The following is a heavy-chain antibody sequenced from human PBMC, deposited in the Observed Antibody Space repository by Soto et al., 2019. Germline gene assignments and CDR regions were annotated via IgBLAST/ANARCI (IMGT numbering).Heavy chain of an antibody. CDR3: ATGYCSGGSCYLHYMDV. CDR1: GFTFSSYS. J-gene: IGHJ6*03. CDR2: ISSSSSTI. Sequence: GSLRLSCAASGFTFSSYSMNWVRQAPGKGLEWVSYISSSSSTIYYADSVKGRFTISRDNAKNSLYLQMNSLRAEDTAVYYCATGYCSGGSCYLHYMDVWGKGTTVTVSS. V-gene: IGHV3-48*01. D-gene: IGHD2-15*01.